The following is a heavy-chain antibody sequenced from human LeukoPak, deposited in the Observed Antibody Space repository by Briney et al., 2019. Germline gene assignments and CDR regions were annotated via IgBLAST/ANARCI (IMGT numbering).Heavy chain of an antibody. D-gene: IGHD3-22*01. CDR1: GFTVDSNY. J-gene: IGHJ4*02. V-gene: IGHV3-53*01. CDR3: ARGDDSGYYDYFDY. CDR2: IYTGGNT. Sequence: GGSLRLSCAASGFTVDSNYLSWVRQAPGKGLEWVSTIYTGGNTYYAASVKGRFTISRDFSKNTVFLHMNSLRAEDTAMYYCARGDDSGYYDYFDYRGQGALVTVSS.